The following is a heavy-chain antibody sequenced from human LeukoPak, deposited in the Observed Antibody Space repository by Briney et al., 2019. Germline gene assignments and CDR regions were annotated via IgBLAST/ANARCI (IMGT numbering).Heavy chain of an antibody. V-gene: IGHV1-2*02. CDR1: VYTFTGYY. J-gene: IGHJ5*02. Sequence: ASVKVSCKASVYTFTGYYMHWVRQAPGQGLEWMGWINPNSGGTNYAQKFQGRVTMTRDTSISTAYMELSRLRSDDTAVYYCARDLVDTAMIANWFDPWGQGTLVTVSS. CDR2: INPNSGGT. CDR3: ARDLVDTAMIANWFDP. D-gene: IGHD5-18*01.